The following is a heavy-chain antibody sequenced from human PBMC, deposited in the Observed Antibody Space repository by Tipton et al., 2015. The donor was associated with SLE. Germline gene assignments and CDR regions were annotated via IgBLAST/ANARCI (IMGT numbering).Heavy chain of an antibody. CDR1: GGSISSSSYY. J-gene: IGHJ4*02. V-gene: IGHV4-39*07. D-gene: IGHD3-10*01. CDR2: IYYSGST. Sequence: GLVKPSETLSLTCTVSGGSISSSSYYWGWIRQPPGKGLEWIGSIYYSGSTYYNPSLKSRVTISVDTSKNQFSLKLSSVTAADTAVYYCARVTTMVRGVIDYWGQGTLVTVSS. CDR3: ARVTTMVRGVIDY.